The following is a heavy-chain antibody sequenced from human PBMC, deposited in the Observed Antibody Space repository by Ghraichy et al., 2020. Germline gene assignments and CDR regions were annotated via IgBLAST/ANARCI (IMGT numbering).Heavy chain of an antibody. Sequence: GGSLRLSCAASGFTFTSYTMNWVRQAPGKGLEWVSSISSSTNYIYYADSVKGRFTISRDNADNSLYLQMNGLRAEDTAVYYCARDQANYYYYYYMDVWGKGTTVTVSS. CDR2: ISSSTNYI. J-gene: IGHJ6*03. CDR1: GFTFTSYT. V-gene: IGHV3-21*01. CDR3: ARDQANYYYYYYMDV.